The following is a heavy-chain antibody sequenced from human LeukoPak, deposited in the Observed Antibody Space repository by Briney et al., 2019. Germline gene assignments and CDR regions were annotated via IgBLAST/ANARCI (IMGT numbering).Heavy chain of an antibody. CDR1: GGSFSGYY. V-gene: IGHV4-34*01. Sequence: SETLSLTCAVYGGSFSGYYWSWIRQPPGKGLEWIGEINHSGSTNYNPSIKSRVTISVDTSKNQFSLKLSSVTAADTAVYYCARAIITMVRGSKKYNWFDPWGQGTLVTVSS. J-gene: IGHJ5*02. CDR3: ARAIITMVRGSKKYNWFDP. D-gene: IGHD3-10*01. CDR2: INHSGST.